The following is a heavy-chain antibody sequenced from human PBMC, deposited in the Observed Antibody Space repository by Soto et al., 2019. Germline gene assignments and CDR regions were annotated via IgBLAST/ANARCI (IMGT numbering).Heavy chain of an antibody. V-gene: IGHV1-18*01. D-gene: IGHD6-13*01. CDR2: ISAYNGNI. J-gene: IGHJ4*02. Sequence: ASVKVSCKASAYTFTNYGISWVRQAPGQGLEWMGWISAYNGNINYAQKFRGRVTMTTDTSTSSAYLEVRSLRSDDTAVYYCAGSGSSWNLRRFDSWGQGTRVTVAS. CDR1: AYTFTNYG. CDR3: AGSGSSWNLRRFDS.